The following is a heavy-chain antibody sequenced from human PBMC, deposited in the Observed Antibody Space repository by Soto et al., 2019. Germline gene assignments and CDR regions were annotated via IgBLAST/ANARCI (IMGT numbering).Heavy chain of an antibody. Sequence: GASVKVFCKASGGTFSTYAIDWVRQAPGQGLEWMGGIIPLFGTAKYAQNFQGRITITADESTNTAYMELRSLRSEDTAVYYCARGVHYDSSGYYYFYWGQGTLVTVSS. CDR1: GGTFSTYA. CDR3: ARGVHYDSSGYYYFY. D-gene: IGHD3-22*01. V-gene: IGHV1-69*13. CDR2: IIPLFGTA. J-gene: IGHJ4*02.